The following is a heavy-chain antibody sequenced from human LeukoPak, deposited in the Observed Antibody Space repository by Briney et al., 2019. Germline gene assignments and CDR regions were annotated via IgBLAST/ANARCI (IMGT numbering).Heavy chain of an antibody. CDR3: ARGLWGRNYEDWYFDL. D-gene: IGHD1-7*01. Sequence: GASVKVSCKASGNSFSSYYMHWVRQAPGQGLEWMRIINPSGVDTNYAEKFQGRVTMTRDTSTNTVYIKLSSLRSEDTAVYYCARGLWGRNYEDWYFDLWGRGTLVTVSS. CDR2: INPSGVDT. V-gene: IGHV1-46*01. CDR1: GNSFSSYY. J-gene: IGHJ2*01.